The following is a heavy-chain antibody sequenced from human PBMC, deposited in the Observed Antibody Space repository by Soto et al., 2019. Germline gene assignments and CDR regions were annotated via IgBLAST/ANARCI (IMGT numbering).Heavy chain of an antibody. J-gene: IGHJ6*02. CDR1: GYAFTSYP. Sequence: ASVNVSCKTSGYAFTSYPMHCLRQTPKQRLEWMGWINANNGNTKYAQKFQGRVTMTRDTSTSTAYMELSRLRSDDTAVYYCARDYSPRGDTARGIEYYYYCMDVWGQGTTVTVSS. V-gene: IGHV1-3*01. CDR2: INANNGNT. D-gene: IGHD5-18*01. CDR3: ARDYSPRGDTARGIEYYYYCMDV.